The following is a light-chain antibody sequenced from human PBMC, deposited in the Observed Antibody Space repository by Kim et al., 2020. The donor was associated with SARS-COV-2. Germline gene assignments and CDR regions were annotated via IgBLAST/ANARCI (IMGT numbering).Light chain of an antibody. J-gene: IGKJ5*01. CDR1: QGISSA. Sequence: GDRVTITCRASQGISSALAWYQQKPGKAPKLLIYDASILESGVPSRFSGSGSGTDFTLTISSLQPEDFATYYCQQFNYLITFGQGTRLE. CDR2: DAS. V-gene: IGKV1-13*02. CDR3: QQFNYLIT.